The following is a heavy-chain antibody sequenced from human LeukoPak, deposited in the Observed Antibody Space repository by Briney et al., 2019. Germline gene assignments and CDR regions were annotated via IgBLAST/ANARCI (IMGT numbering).Heavy chain of an antibody. V-gene: IGHV3-74*01. CDR3: VRDLGGRSGH. J-gene: IGHJ4*02. CDR1: TXXXNW. D-gene: IGHD1-26*01. Sequence: TXXXNWMHWVRQAPGKGLVWVSRINEDGSTTNYADSVKGRSTIFRDNAKNTLYLQMNSLRAEDTAVYYCVRDLGGRSGHWGQGTLVTVSS. CDR2: INEDGSTT.